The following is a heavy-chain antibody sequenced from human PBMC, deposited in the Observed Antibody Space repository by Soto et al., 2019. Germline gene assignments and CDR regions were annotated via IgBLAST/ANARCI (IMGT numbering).Heavy chain of an antibody. V-gene: IGHV3-21*01. CDR3: VRNSSRLDY. D-gene: IGHD2-2*01. Sequence: EVQLVETGGGLVKPGGSLRVSCAASGFTFNSNSMAWVRQAPGKGLEWVSSITSDTTFTLYADSVKGRFTMSRDNAKNSHYLQMSSLRVEDTAVYYCVRNSSRLDYWGQGAPVTVSS. J-gene: IGHJ4*02. CDR1: GFTFNSNS. CDR2: ITSDTTFT.